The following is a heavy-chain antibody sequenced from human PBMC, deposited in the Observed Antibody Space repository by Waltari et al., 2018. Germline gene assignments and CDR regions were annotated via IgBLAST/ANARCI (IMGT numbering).Heavy chain of an antibody. CDR3: GKAGSAYYFDF. D-gene: IGHD3-3*01. V-gene: IGHV3-23*01. Sequence: EVQLLESGGDLVQPGGSLRLSCAASGFTFSIYAMTWVRQAPGEGLQSVRVISGDGDHTFYADAVKGRFTISRNNSRNMLYLQMDSLRADDTAQYYCGKAGSAYYFDFWGQGALVTVSS. CDR1: GFTFSIYA. CDR2: ISGDGDHT. J-gene: IGHJ4*02.